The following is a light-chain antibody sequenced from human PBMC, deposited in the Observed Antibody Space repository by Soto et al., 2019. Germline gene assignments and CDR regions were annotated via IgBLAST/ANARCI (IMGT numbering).Light chain of an antibody. CDR3: MQATQPTWT. CDR2: KIS. Sequence: DIVMTQTPLSSRVTLGQPASISCRSSQSLVHSDGNTYLNWLHQRPGQPPRLLLYKISNRFFVVPDRLSGSGAGTHFTLTINRVEAEDVGVYYCMQATQPTWTFGQGTKVEIK. V-gene: IGKV2-24*01. J-gene: IGKJ1*01. CDR1: QSLVHSDGNTY.